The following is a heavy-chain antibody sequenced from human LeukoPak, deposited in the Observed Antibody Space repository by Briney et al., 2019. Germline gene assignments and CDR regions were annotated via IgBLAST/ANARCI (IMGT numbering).Heavy chain of an antibody. V-gene: IGHV1-2*02. CDR1: GYTFTSYG. CDR2: INPNGGGT. CDR3: AGGITGGDF. D-gene: IGHD1-14*01. J-gene: IGHJ4*02. Sequence: ASVKVSCKASGYTFTSYGIGWVRQAPGQGLEWMGWINPNGGGTNYAQEFQGRVTMTRDTSISTAYMELSRLRSDDTALYYCAGGITGGDFWGQGTLVTVSS.